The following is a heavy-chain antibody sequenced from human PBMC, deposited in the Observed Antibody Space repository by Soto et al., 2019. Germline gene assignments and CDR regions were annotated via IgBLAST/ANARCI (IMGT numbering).Heavy chain of an antibody. J-gene: IGHJ6*02. CDR1: VFTFISYG. CDR2: MSYDGSNK. CDR3: AKDVVVGATTGLGDYYYYYGMDV. Sequence: GWSLRLSCASSVFTFISYGMHWVRQAPGKGLEWVAVMSYDGSNKYYADSVKGRFTISRDNSKNTLYLQMNSLRAEDTAVYYCAKDVVVGATTGLGDYYYYYGMDVWGQGTTVTVSS. V-gene: IGHV3-30*18. D-gene: IGHD1-26*01.